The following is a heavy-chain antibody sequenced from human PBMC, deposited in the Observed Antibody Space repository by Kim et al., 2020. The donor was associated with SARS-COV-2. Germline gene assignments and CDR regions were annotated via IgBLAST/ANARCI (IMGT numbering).Heavy chain of an antibody. V-gene: IGHV3-30*18. J-gene: IGHJ4*02. CDR2: ISYDGSNK. Sequence: GGSLRLSCAASGFTFSSYGMHWVRQAPGKGLEWVAVISYDGSNKYYADSVKGRFTISRDNSKNTLYLQMNSLRAEDTAVYYCAKADMYYFDYWGQGTLVTVSS. CDR3: AKADMYYFDY. CDR1: GFTFSSYG. D-gene: IGHD3-9*01.